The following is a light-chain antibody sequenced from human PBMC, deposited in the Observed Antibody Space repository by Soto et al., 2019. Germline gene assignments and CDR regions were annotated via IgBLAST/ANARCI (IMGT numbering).Light chain of an antibody. CDR3: GSWDSSLSAYV. CDR1: SSNIEGNS. J-gene: IGLJ1*01. CDR2: DDN. V-gene: IGLV1-51*01. Sequence: QSVLTQPPSVSAAPGQKVTISCSGSSSNIEGNSVSWYQQLPGTAPKLLIYDDNKRPSGIPDRFSGSKSGTSATLGITGLQTRDEADYYCGSWDSSLSAYVFGTGTKVTVL.